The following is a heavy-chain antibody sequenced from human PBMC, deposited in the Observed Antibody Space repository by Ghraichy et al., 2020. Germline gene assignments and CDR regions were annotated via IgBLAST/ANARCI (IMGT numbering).Heavy chain of an antibody. CDR1: GGSFSGYY. CDR3: AREPHDSSGYDRERDRGPIDY. V-gene: IGHV4-34*01. J-gene: IGHJ4*02. D-gene: IGHD3-22*01. CDR2: INHSGST. Sequence: SETLSLTCAVYGGSFSGYYWSWIRQPPGKGLEWIGEINHSGSTNYNPSLKSRVTISVDTSKNQFSLKLSSVTAADTAVYYCAREPHDSSGYDRERDRGPIDYWGQGTLVTVSS.